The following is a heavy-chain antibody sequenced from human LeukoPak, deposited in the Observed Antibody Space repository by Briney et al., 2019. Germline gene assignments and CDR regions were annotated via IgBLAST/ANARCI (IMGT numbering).Heavy chain of an antibody. J-gene: IGHJ6*03. CDR2: ISSSSSYI. D-gene: IGHD1-1*01. V-gene: IGHV3-21*01. CDR3: ARVFRNGYCYYYYMDV. Sequence: GGSLRLSFAASGFTFSSYSMNWVRQAPGKGLEWVSSISSSSSYIYYADSVKGRFTISRDNAKNSLYLQMNSLRAEDTAVYYCARVFRNGYCYYYYMDVWGKGTTVTISS. CDR1: GFTFSSYS.